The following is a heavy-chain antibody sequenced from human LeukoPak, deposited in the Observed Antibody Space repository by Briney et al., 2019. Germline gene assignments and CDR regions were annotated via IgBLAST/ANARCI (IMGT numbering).Heavy chain of an antibody. CDR3: TPGGYYDSSGYDPFDY. V-gene: IGHV3-73*01. Sequence: GGSLRLSCAASGFTFSGSAMHWVRQASGKGLEWVGRIRSKTNNYATAYAASVKGRFTISRDDSKNTAYLQMNSLKTEDTAVYYCTPGGYYDSSGYDPFDYWGQGTLVTVSS. D-gene: IGHD3-22*01. CDR1: GFTFSGSA. J-gene: IGHJ4*02. CDR2: IRSKTNNYAT.